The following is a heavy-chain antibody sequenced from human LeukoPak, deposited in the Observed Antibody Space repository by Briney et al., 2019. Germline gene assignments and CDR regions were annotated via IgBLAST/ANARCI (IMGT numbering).Heavy chain of an antibody. D-gene: IGHD3-22*01. CDR3: AKDLTTIVVVTTTSRGDY. CDR2: ISGSGGST. CDR1: GFTFSSYA. J-gene: IGHJ4*02. Sequence: GASLRLSCAASGFTFSSYAMSWVRQAPGKGLEWVSAISGSGGSTYYADSVKGRFTISRDNSKNTLYLQMNSLRAEDTAVYYCAKDLTTIVVVTTTSRGDYWGQGTLVTVSS. V-gene: IGHV3-23*01.